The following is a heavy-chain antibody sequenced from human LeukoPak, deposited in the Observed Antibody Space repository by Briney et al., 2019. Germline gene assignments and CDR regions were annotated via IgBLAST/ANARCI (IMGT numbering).Heavy chain of an antibody. CDR2: RNGGST. V-gene: IGHV3-20*04. CDR3: ARGEWDLRD. D-gene: IGHD1-26*01. Sequence: GESLRLSCAASGFMFADHGMTWVRQVPGKGLEWVSGRNGGSTGYVDSVKGRFTISRDNAKNVLFLQMNNLRAEDTAFYYCARGEWDLRDWGQGTLVIVSS. J-gene: IGHJ4*02. CDR1: GFMFADHG.